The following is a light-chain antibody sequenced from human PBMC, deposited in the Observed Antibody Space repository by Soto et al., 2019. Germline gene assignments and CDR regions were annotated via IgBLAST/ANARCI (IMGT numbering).Light chain of an antibody. Sequence: DIQMTQSPSSLSASAGDRVTITCQASQDISNYLNWYQQKPEKAPKLLIYDTSNLETGVPSRFSGSGSGTDFTFTISSLQPEDIATYYCQQYDNLPAFTFGPGTKVDIK. J-gene: IGKJ3*01. V-gene: IGKV1-33*01. CDR3: QQYDNLPAFT. CDR1: QDISNY. CDR2: DTS.